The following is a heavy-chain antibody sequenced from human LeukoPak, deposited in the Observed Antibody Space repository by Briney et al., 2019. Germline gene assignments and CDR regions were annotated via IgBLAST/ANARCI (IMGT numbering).Heavy chain of an antibody. CDR3: ARDWVVRGVIRDY. V-gene: IGHV1-2*02. CDR1: GYTFTGYY. CDR2: INPNSGGT. D-gene: IGHD3-10*01. Sequence: GASVKVSCKASGYTFTGYYMHWVRQAPGQGLEWMGWINPNSGGTNYAQKFQGRVTMTRDTSISTAYMELSRLRSDDTAVYYCARDWVVRGVIRDYWGQGTLVTVSS. J-gene: IGHJ4*02.